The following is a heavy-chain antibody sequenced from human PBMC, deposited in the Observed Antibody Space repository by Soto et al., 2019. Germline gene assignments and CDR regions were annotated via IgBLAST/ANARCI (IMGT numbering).Heavy chain of an antibody. V-gene: IGHV4-61*01. CDR1: GGSVSSDSYY. CDR2: ISYSGNT. D-gene: IGHD1-1*01. Sequence: QVQLQESGPGLVKPSETLSLTCAVSGGSVSSDSYYWSWIRQSPGKGLEWIGYISYSGNTNYNPSLESRVTISVDTSKNQFSLRLSSVTAADTAVYYCVRVGQLSFDYWGQGTLVTVSS. CDR3: VRVGQLSFDY. J-gene: IGHJ4*02.